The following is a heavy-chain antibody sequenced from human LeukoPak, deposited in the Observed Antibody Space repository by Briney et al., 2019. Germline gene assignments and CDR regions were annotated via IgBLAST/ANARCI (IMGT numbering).Heavy chain of an antibody. CDR2: INHSGSI. V-gene: IGHV4-34*01. J-gene: IGHJ4*02. Sequence: SETLSLTCAVYGGSFSGYYWSWIRQPPGKGLEWIGEINHSGSINYNPSLKSRVTISVDTSKNQFSLKLSSVTAADTAVYYCARVEVGAVLFDYWGQGTLVTVSS. D-gene: IGHD1-26*01. CDR1: GGSFSGYY. CDR3: ARVEVGAVLFDY.